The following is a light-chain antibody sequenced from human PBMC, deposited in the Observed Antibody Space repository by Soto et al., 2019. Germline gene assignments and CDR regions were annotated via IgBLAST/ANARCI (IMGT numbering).Light chain of an antibody. V-gene: IGKV1-27*01. CDR1: QGISNY. CDR2: AAS. CDR3: QQYYSAPFT. J-gene: IGKJ3*01. Sequence: DIQMTQSPSSLSASVGDRVTITCRASQGISNYLAWYQHKPGKVPMLLIYAASTLQSGVPSRFSGSGSGTDFTLSISSLQPEDVATYYCQQYYSAPFTLGPGTKVDIK.